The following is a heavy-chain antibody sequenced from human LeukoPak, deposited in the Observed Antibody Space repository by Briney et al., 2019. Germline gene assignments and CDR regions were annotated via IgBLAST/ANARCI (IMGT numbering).Heavy chain of an antibody. D-gene: IGHD3-3*01. Sequence: GGSLRLSCAASGFTFSSYGMHWVRQAPGKGLEWVAVISYDGSNKYYADSVKGRFTISRDNSKNTLYLQMNSLRAEDTAVYYCAKGIRPYYDFWSGYLLGMDVWGQGTTVTVSS. CDR2: ISYDGSNK. J-gene: IGHJ6*02. CDR3: AKGIRPYYDFWSGYLLGMDV. V-gene: IGHV3-30*18. CDR1: GFTFSSYG.